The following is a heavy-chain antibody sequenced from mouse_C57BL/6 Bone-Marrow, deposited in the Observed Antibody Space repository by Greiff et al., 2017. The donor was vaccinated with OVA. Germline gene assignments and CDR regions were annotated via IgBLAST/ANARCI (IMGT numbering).Heavy chain of an antibody. CDR1: GYTFTSYW. Sequence: VQLQQPGAELVMPGASVKLSCKASGYTFTSYWMHWVKQRPGQGLEWIGEIDPSDSYSNYNQKFTGKSTLTVDNSASAAYMQLSSLTSEDSAVYYGARLGYSNYDYAMDYWGQGTSVTVSS. V-gene: IGHV1-69*01. CDR3: ARLGYSNYDYAMDY. CDR2: IDPSDSYS. D-gene: IGHD2-5*01. J-gene: IGHJ4*01.